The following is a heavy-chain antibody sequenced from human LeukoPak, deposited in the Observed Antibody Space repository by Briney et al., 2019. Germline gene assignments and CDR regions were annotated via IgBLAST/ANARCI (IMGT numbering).Heavy chain of an antibody. CDR3: ATETNGRHYDY. Sequence: GGSLRLSCTASGLTFSTSGFNWVRQAPGKGLEWVASIGPTGSDRYHADSIKGRFTISRDNANNFLYLQMNSLRAGDTAVYYCATETNGRHYDYWGQGTLLTVSS. J-gene: IGHJ4*02. D-gene: IGHD1-14*01. CDR2: IGPTGSDR. V-gene: IGHV3-21*06. CDR1: GLTFSTSG.